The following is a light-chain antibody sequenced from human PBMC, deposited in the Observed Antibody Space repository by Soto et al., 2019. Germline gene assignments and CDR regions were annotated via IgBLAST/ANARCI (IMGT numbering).Light chain of an antibody. CDR2: KAS. Sequence: DIQMTQSPSALSASVGDRVTITCRASQSISSWLAWYQQKPGKAPKLLIYKASSLESGVPSRFSGSGSGTAFPLTISSLQPDDFATYYCQQYNNLWTFGQGTKVEIK. J-gene: IGKJ1*01. CDR1: QSISSW. V-gene: IGKV1-5*03. CDR3: QQYNNLWT.